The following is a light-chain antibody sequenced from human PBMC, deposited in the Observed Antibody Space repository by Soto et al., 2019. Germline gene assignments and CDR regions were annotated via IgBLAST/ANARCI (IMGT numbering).Light chain of an antibody. Sequence: EIVLTQSPGTLSLSPGEGATLFCRASQSVSSTYLAWYQQKPGQAPRLLIYGASSRATGIPDRFSGSGSGTDFTLTILRLEPEDFAVYYCQQYGGSITFGPGTRLEIE. CDR3: QQYGGSIT. V-gene: IGKV3-20*01. J-gene: IGKJ5*01. CDR1: QSVSSTY. CDR2: GAS.